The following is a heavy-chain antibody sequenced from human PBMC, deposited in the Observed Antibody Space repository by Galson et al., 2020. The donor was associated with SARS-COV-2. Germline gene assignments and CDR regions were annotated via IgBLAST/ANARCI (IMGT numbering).Heavy chain of an antibody. V-gene: IGHV4-31*03. CDR1: GGSISNGGYY. J-gene: IGHJ5*02. D-gene: IGHD6-6*01. CDR3: TRRLSLSTIAARLGWFDP. CDR2: IYYTGST. Sequence: TLSLTCTVSGGSISNGGYYWSWIRQHPGKGLEWIGYIYYTGSTYYNPSLRSRVTISVDTSKNQFSLKLSSVTAADTAVYYCTRRLSLSTIAARLGWFDPWGQGNLVIVSS.